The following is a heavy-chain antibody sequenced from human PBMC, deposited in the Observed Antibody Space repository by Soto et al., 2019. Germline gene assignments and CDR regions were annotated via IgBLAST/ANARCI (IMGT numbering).Heavy chain of an antibody. CDR2: IYPGDSDT. D-gene: IGHD3-22*01. CDR3: ASSYDSSGYKDYYYYGMDV. Sequence: PGESLKISCKASGYKVTSYWIGWVRQMPGKGLEWMGIIYPGDSDTRYSPSFQGQVTISADKSISTAYLQWSSLKASDTAMYYCASSYDSSGYKDYYYYGMDVWGQGTTVTVSS. CDR1: GYKVTSYW. J-gene: IGHJ6*02. V-gene: IGHV5-51*01.